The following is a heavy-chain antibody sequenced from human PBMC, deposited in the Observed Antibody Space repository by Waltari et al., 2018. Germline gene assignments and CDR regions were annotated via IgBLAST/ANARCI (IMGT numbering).Heavy chain of an antibody. CDR1: GFTFSSYW. J-gene: IGHJ6*02. Sequence: EVQLVESGGGLVQPGGSLRLSFAASGFTFSSYWMNWVRQAPGKGLVWVSRINSDGSSTSYADSVKGRFTISRDNAKNTLYRQMNSLRAEDTAVYYCARGSRYSSSSGYYYYGMDVWGQGTTVTVSS. CDR2: INSDGSST. D-gene: IGHD6-6*01. V-gene: IGHV3-74*01. CDR3: ARGSRYSSSSGYYYYGMDV.